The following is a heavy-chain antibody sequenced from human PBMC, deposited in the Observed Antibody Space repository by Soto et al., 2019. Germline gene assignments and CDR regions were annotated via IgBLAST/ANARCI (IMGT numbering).Heavy chain of an antibody. D-gene: IGHD6-13*01. V-gene: IGHV3-11*01. CDR3: ARDTDPRRIAGYFDS. CDR1: GFTFSDYY. J-gene: IGHJ4*02. Sequence: GGSLRLSCAASGFTFSDYYMSWIRQAPGKGLEWVSYISKSSTIIYYADSVKGRFTISRDNAKNSLYLQMNSLRAEDTAMYYCARDTDPRRIAGYFDSWGQGTLVTVSS. CDR2: ISKSSTII.